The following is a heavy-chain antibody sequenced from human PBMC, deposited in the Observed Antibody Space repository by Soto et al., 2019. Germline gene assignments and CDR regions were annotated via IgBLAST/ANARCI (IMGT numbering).Heavy chain of an antibody. CDR3: AREAVKDSSTDYFWSGYYREYYYYYGMDV. D-gene: IGHD3-3*01. V-gene: IGHV4-39*01. J-gene: IGHJ6*02. CDR1: GGSISSSSYY. Sequence: QLQLQESGPGLVKPSETLSLTCTVSGGSISSSSYYWGWIRQPPGKGLEWIGSIYYSGSTYYNPSLKSRVTISVATSQNQFSLKLSSVTAADTAVYYCAREAVKDSSTDYFWSGYYREYYYYYGMDVWGQGTTVTVSS. CDR2: IYYSGST.